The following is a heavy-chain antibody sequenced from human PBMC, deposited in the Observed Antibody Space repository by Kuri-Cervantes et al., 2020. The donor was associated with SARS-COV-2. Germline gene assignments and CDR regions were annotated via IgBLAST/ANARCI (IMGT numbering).Heavy chain of an antibody. J-gene: IGHJ4*02. CDR1: GFTFSNAW. D-gene: IGHD1-14*01. CDR3: VKDWYGVEK. V-gene: IGHV3-64D*06. CDR2: ISSNGGST. Sequence: GESLKISCAASGFTFSNAWMSWVRQAPGKGLEYVSAISSNGGSTYYADSVKGRFTISRDNSKNTLYLQMSSLRAEDTAVYYCVKDWYGVEKWGQGTLVTVSS.